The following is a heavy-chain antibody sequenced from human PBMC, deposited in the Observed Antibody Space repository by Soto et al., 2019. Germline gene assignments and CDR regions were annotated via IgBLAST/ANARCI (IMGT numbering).Heavy chain of an antibody. Sequence: EVRLLESEGGLVQPGKSLRLSCAASGFLFSDYAMSWVRQAPGKGLEWVSALSGSGSSTYYADSVKGRFTISRDNLKNTVSLQMNNLTAEDTAVYYWAKGGVTRSYYYAMDVWGQVTTVTVSS. CDR2: LSGSGSST. CDR1: GFLFSDYA. CDR3: AKGGVTRSYYYAMDV. J-gene: IGHJ6*02. V-gene: IGHV3-23*01.